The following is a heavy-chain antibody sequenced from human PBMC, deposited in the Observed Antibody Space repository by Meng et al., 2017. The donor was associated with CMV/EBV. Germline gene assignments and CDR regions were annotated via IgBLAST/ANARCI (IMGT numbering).Heavy chain of an antibody. CDR3: ARFWEDCSSTSCYTDWFDP. J-gene: IGHJ5*02. V-gene: IGHV1-2*02. CDR1: FPGYY. D-gene: IGHD2-2*02. CDR2: INPNSGGT. Sequence: FPGYYMPWVRQAPGHGLEWMGWINPNSGGTNYAQKFQGRVTMTRDTSISTAYMELSRLRSDDTAVYYCARFWEDCSSTSCYTDWFDPWGQGTLVTVSS.